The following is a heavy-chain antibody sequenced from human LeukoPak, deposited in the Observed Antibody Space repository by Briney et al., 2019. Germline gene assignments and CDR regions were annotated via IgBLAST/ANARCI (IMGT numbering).Heavy chain of an antibody. CDR2: IRHDGSIG. J-gene: IGHJ4*02. V-gene: IGHV3-30*02. Sequence: GGSLRLSCAASGFSFSTYGMHWVRQAPGKGLEWVTFIRHDGSIGYYADSVKGRFTISRDNAKNSLYLQMNSLRAEDTAVYYCARSRIAAAGIFDYWGQGTLVTVSS. CDR3: ARSRIAAAGIFDY. D-gene: IGHD6-13*01. CDR1: GFSFSTYG.